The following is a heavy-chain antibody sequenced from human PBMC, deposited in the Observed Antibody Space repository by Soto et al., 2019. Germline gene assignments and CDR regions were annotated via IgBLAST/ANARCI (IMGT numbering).Heavy chain of an antibody. V-gene: IGHV3-23*01. CDR1: GFTFSFYA. J-gene: IGHJ4*02. D-gene: IGHD6-19*01. CDR3: AKQTAGGWPCLDS. Sequence: EVHLLASGGGLVQPGGSLRLSCAASGFTFSFYAMNWVRQAPGKGLQWVSTLGGTGEITYYADSVKGRFTISRDNSKNTLYLQMNNLRSEDTAVYYCAKQTAGGWPCLDSWGQGTLVSVSS. CDR2: LGGTGEIT.